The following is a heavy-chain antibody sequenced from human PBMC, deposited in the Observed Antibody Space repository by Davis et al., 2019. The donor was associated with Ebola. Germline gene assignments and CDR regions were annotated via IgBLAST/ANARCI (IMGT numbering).Heavy chain of an antibody. CDR3: AKGGYSSGWDAFDI. CDR1: GFTFSSYA. J-gene: IGHJ3*02. CDR2: ISSSGSTI. V-gene: IGHV3-23*01. D-gene: IGHD6-19*01. Sequence: GESLKISCAASGFTFSSYAMSWVRQAPGKGLEWVSYISSSGSTIYYADSVKGRFTISRDNSKNTLYLQMNSLRAEDTAVYYCAKGGYSSGWDAFDIWGQGTMVTVSS.